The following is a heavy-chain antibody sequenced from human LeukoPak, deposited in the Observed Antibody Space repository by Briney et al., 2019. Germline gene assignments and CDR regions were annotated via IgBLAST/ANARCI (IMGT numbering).Heavy chain of an antibody. D-gene: IGHD3-10*01. Sequence: SETLSLTCTVSGGSISSSSYYWGWIRQPPGKGLEWIGSIYYSGSTYYNPSLKSRVTISVDTSKNQFSLKLSSVTAADTAVYYCAREGRRGRVDYWGQGTLVTVSS. V-gene: IGHV4-39*02. CDR1: GGSISSSSYY. J-gene: IGHJ4*02. CDR2: IYYSGST. CDR3: AREGRRGRVDY.